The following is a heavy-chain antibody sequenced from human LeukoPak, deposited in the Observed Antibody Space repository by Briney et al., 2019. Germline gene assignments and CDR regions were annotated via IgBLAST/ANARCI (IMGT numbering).Heavy chain of an antibody. D-gene: IGHD1-26*01. CDR1: GGSISSYY. V-gene: IGHV4-59*01. CDR2: IYYSGST. J-gene: IGHJ6*03. Sequence: SETLSLTCTVSGGSISSYYWSWIQQPPGKGLEWIGYIYYSGSTNYNPSLKSRVTISVDTSKNQFSLKLSSVTAADTAVYYCARDPSIVGADYMDVWGKGTTVTVSS. CDR3: ARDPSIVGADYMDV.